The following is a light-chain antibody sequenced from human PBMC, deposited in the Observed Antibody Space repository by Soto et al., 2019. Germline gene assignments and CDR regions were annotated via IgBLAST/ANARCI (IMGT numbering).Light chain of an antibody. V-gene: IGLV2-11*01. CDR3: CSYAGIYTP. CDR2: DVS. Sequence: QCALTQPRSVSGSPGQSVTISCTGTSSDVGGYDYVSWYQQHPGKAPKLMIYDVSKRPSGVPDRFSGSKSGNTASLTISGLQAEDEADYYCCSYAGIYTPFGGGTKVTVL. CDR1: SSDVGGYDY. J-gene: IGLJ2*01.